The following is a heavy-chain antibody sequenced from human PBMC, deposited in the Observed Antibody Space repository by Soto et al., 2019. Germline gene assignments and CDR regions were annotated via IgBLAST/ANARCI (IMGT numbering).Heavy chain of an antibody. Sequence: SETLSLSCTVSGVSISSYYWSWIRQPPGKGLEWIGYIYYSGSTNYNPSLKSRVTISVDTSKNQFSLKLSSVTAADTAVYYCARGGLRWSLFDYWGQGTLVTVSS. CDR3: ARGGLRWSLFDY. D-gene: IGHD4-17*01. V-gene: IGHV4-59*01. CDR1: GVSISSYY. J-gene: IGHJ4*02. CDR2: IYYSGST.